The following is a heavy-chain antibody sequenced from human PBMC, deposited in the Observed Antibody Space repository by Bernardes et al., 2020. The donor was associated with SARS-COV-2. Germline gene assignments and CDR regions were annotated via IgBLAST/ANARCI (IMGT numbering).Heavy chain of an antibody. J-gene: IGHJ4*02. CDR2: MNPNGDNT. CDR3: TRRGSVAVPGDF. D-gene: IGHD6-19*01. Sequence: ASVKVSCTTSGYPFTSYDVNWVRQAPGQGLEWMGWMNPNGDNTGSAQRFQGRLTMTRNTSTRTAYMELRSLTSEDSAIYYCTRRGSVAVPGDFWGQGTRVTVSS. CDR1: GYPFTSYD. V-gene: IGHV1-8*01.